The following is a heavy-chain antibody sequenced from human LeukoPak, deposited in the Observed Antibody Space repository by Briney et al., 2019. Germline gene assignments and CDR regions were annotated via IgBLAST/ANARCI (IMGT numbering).Heavy chain of an antibody. CDR2: IYYSGST. V-gene: IGHV4-31*03. D-gene: IGHD3-3*01. CDR3: ARAKKVGIFGVAYAYMDV. CDR1: GGSISSGGYY. J-gene: IGHJ6*03. Sequence: SETLSLTCTVSGGSISSGGYYWSWIRQHPGKGLEWIGYIYYSGSTYYNPSLKSRVTISVDTSKNQFSLKLSSVTAADTAVYYCARAKKVGIFGVAYAYMDVWGKGTTVTVSS.